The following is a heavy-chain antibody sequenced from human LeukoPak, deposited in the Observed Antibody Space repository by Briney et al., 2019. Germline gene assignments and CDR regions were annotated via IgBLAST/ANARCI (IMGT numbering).Heavy chain of an antibody. CDR1: GGSFSGYY. V-gene: IGHV4-34*01. CDR2: INHSGST. D-gene: IGHD1-14*01. J-gene: IGHJ4*02. Sequence: SETLSLTCAVYGGSFSGYYWSCIRQPPGKGLEWIGEINHSGSTNYNPSLKSRVTISVDTSKNQFSLKLSSVTAADTAVYYCARGVFRGNLDYWGQGTLVTVSS. CDR3: ARGVFRGNLDY.